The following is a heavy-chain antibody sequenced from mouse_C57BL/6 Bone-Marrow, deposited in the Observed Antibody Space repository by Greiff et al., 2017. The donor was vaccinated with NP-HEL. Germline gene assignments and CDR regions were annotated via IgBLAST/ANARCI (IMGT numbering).Heavy chain of an antibody. CDR2: ISYSGST. CDR3: ARLITTVVDPYYFDY. D-gene: IGHD1-1*01. CDR1: GYSITSDY. V-gene: IGHV3-8*01. Sequence: EVQLQQSGPGLAKPSQTLSLTCSVTGYSITSDYWNWIRKFPGNKLEYMGHISYSGSTYYNPSLKSRISITRDTSKNQYYLQLNSMTTEDTATYYCARLITTVVDPYYFDYWGQGTTLTVSS. J-gene: IGHJ2*01.